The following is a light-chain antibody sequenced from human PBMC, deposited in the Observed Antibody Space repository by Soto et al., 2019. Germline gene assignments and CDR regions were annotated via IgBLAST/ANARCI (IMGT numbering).Light chain of an antibody. J-gene: IGKJ5*01. CDR2: GAS. CDR3: QQLDSMPIT. CDR1: QYVSVRF. V-gene: IGKV3-20*01. Sequence: EIVLTQSPGTLSLSPGESATLSCRASQYVSVRFLAWYQQKPGQAPRLLIYGASTRATGIPARFSGSGSGTEFTLTISSLQSEDFATYYCQQLDSMPITFGQGTRLEIK.